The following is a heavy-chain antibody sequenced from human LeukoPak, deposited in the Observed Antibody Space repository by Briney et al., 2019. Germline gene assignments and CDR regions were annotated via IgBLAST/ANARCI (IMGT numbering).Heavy chain of an antibody. V-gene: IGHV3-74*01. CDR1: GFTFSRYW. D-gene: IGHD4-23*01. J-gene: IGHJ4*02. CDR3: ASDFGGRDDY. CDR2: MNEDGTRT. Sequence: GGSLRLSCAASGFTFSRYWMHWVRHAPGKGLVWVSRMNEDGTRTGYADSVKGRFTIFRDNDKNTLYLQMHSLGPDDTAVYFCASDFGGRDDYWGQGTLVTVSS.